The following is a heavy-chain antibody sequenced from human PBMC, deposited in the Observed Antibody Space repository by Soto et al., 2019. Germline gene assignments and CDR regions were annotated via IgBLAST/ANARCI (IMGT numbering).Heavy chain of an antibody. CDR2: IKSKTDGGTT. J-gene: IGHJ6*02. V-gene: IGHV3-15*07. Sequence: GGSLRLSCAASGFTFSNAWMNWVRQAPGKGLEWVGRIKSKTDGGTTDYAAPVKGRFTISRDDSKNTLYLQMNSLKTEDTAVYYCTTPRIQLWLYGMDVGGQGTTVTVSS. CDR1: GFTFSNAW. CDR3: TTPRIQLWLYGMDV. D-gene: IGHD5-18*01.